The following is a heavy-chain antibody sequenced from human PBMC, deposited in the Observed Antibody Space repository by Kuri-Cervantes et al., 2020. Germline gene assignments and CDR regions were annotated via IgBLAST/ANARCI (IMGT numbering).Heavy chain of an antibody. J-gene: IGHJ4*01. V-gene: IGHV3-13*01. Sequence: GESLKISCAASGFTFSSYDMHWVRQATGKGLEWVSAIGTAGDTYYPGSVKGRFTISRENAKNSLYLQMNSLRAGDTAVYYCARDGYSYGPGDYWGHGTLVTVSS. CDR2: IGTAGDT. CDR3: ARDGYSYGPGDY. CDR1: GFTFSSYD. D-gene: IGHD5-18*01.